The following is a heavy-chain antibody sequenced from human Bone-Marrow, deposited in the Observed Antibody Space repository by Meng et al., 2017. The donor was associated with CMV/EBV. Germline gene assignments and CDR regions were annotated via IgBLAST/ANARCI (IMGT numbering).Heavy chain of an antibody. V-gene: IGHV4-34*01. CDR1: GGSFSGYY. CDR3: VRGRYCSSTSCYYYYYGMDV. D-gene: IGHD2-2*01. CDR2: INHSGST. J-gene: IGHJ6*02. Sequence: SEPLSLTCAVYGGSFSGYYWSWIRQPPGKGLEWIGEINHSGSTNYNPSLKSRVTISVDTSKNQFSLKLSSVTAADTAVYYCVRGRYCSSTSCYYYYYGMDVWGQGTTVTVSS.